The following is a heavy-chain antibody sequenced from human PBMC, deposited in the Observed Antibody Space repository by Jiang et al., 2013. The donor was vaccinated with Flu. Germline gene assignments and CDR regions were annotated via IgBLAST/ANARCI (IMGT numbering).Heavy chain of an antibody. CDR1: GGSISSSSHS. CDR3: ARHLGYCSGGTCSGHYALDI. V-gene: IGHV4-39*01. J-gene: IGHJ3*02. Sequence: GSGLVKPSETLSLTCTVSGGSISSSSHSWGWIQQPPGKGLEWIGTVYYDGSTYSNPSLNGRVTISVDTSKNQFSLKLSSVTAADTAVYYCARHLGYCSGGTCSGHYALDIWGQGTMVTVSS. CDR2: VYYDGST. D-gene: IGHD2-15*01.